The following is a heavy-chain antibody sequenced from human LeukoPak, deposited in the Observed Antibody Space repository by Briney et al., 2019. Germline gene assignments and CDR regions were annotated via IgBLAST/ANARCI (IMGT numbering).Heavy chain of an antibody. V-gene: IGHV3-20*04. D-gene: IGHD4-17*01. CDR3: AKGSDYGSSSFDY. J-gene: IGHJ4*02. Sequence: GGSLRLSCAASGFNFDDYGMSWVRQAPGKGLEWVSGINWNAGRTSYADSVKGRFTISRDNAWHSLYLQMNSLRAEDTAFYYCAKGSDYGSSSFDYWGQGSLVTVSS. CDR1: GFNFDDYG. CDR2: INWNAGRT.